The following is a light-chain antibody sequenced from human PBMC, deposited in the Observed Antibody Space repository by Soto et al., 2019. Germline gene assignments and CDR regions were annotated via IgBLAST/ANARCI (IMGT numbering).Light chain of an antibody. V-gene: IGLV2-14*01. CDR2: DVT. CDR3: SSITRSSTSV. CDR1: SSDVGGFEY. Sequence: QSVLSQPASVSGSPGQSITISCTGTSSDVGGFEYVSWYQHQPGKAPKLIIYDVTKRPSGVSNRFSGSKSGNTASLTISGIQAEDEGDYYGSSITRSSTSVFGTGTNVTVL. J-gene: IGLJ1*01.